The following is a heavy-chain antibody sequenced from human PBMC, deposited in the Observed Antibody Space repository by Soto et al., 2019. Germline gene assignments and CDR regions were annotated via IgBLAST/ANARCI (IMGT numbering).Heavy chain of an antibody. D-gene: IGHD3-16*01. CDR3: ARASMGALDL. CDR2: INTDGTVT. J-gene: IGHJ4*01. CDR1: GFSFNSYW. V-gene: IGHV3-74*01. Sequence: EVQLVESGGGLVQPGGSLRLSCVASGFSFNSYWMYWVRQDPGKGLVWASRINTDGTVTNYADSVKGRFTISRDNAKNTLFLQMISLRADDTAVYYCARASMGALDLWGHGTVVTVFS.